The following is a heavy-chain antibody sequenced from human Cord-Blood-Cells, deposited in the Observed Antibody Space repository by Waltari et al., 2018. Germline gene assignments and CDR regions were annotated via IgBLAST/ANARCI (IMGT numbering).Heavy chain of an antibody. CDR3: ARGRRYYVWGSYPPNWFDP. V-gene: IGHV4-34*01. Sequence: QVQLQQWGAGLLKPSETLSLTCAVYGGSFSGYYWSWLRRPPGTGLEWIGEINHSGSTNYNPSLKSRVTISVDTSKNQFSLKLSSVTAADTAVYYCARGRRYYVWGSYPPNWFDPWGQGTLVTVSS. J-gene: IGHJ5*02. CDR2: INHSGST. CDR1: GGSFSGYY. D-gene: IGHD3-16*02.